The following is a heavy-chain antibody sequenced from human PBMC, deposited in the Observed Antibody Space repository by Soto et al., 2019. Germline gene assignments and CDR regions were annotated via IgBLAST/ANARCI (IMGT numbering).Heavy chain of an antibody. Sequence: QVQLQQWGAGLLKPSETLSLTCAVYGGSFSGYYWSWIRQPPGKGLEWIGEINHSGSTNYNPSLKSRVTISVDTSKNQFSLKLSSVTAADTAVYYCASQRGIAAAGNDAFDIWGHGAMVTVSS. CDR3: ASQRGIAAAGNDAFDI. CDR1: GGSFSGYY. V-gene: IGHV4-34*01. CDR2: INHSGST. J-gene: IGHJ3*02. D-gene: IGHD6-13*01.